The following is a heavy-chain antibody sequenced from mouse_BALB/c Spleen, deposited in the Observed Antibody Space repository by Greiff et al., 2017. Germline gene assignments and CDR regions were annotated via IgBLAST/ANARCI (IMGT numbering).Heavy chain of an antibody. CDR2: ISYSGST. V-gene: IGHV3-2*02. Sequence: EVKLQESGPGLVKPSQSLSLTCTVTGYSITSDYAWNWIRQFPGNKLEWMGYISYSGSTSYNPSLKSRISITRDTSKNQFFLQLNSVTTEDTATYYCARCYYGSNSLYFDYWGQGTTLTVSS. CDR1: GYSITSDYA. J-gene: IGHJ2*01. CDR3: ARCYYGSNSLYFDY. D-gene: IGHD1-1*01.